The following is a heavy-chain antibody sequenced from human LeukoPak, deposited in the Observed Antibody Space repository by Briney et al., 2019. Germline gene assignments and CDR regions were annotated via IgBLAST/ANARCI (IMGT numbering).Heavy chain of an antibody. J-gene: IGHJ3*02. Sequence: GGSLRLSCVASGFTVSSNYMSWVRQAPGKGLEWVGFIRSKAYGGTTEYAASVKGRFTISRDDSKSIAYLQMNSLKTEDTAVYYCTVVVVPAAILDAFDIWGQGTMVTVSS. CDR3: TVVVVPAAILDAFDI. V-gene: IGHV3-49*04. CDR1: GFTVSSNY. CDR2: IRSKAYGGTT. D-gene: IGHD2-2*01.